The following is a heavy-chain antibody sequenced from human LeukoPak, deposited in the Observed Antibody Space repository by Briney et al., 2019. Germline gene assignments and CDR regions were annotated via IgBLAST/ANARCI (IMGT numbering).Heavy chain of an antibody. V-gene: IGHV3-7*01. D-gene: IGHD5-18*01. Sequence: GGSLRLSCEASGFTFSTYWMGWVRQAPGKGLEWVATINPDGSDKYYVDSVKGRFTISRDNAKNSLFLQMNSLRAEDTAVFYCARIRGSIQLWPYWGQGTLVTVSS. CDR2: INPDGSDK. CDR3: ARIRGSIQLWPY. J-gene: IGHJ4*02. CDR1: GFTFSTYW.